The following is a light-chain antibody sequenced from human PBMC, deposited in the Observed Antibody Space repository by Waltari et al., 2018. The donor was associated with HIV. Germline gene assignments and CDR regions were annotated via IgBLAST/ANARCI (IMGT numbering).Light chain of an antibody. Sequence: SSELTQTPSVSVSPGQKARITCSGDAVSKKYVYWYQQKSGLAPVLVICEDSKRPSGIPERFSGSSAGTVATLTISGAQEEDEADYYGCATDISGPQEVFVGGTKLTVL. CDR3: CATDISGPQEV. V-gene: IGLV3-10*01. CDR1: AVSKKY. CDR2: EDS. J-gene: IGLJ3*02.